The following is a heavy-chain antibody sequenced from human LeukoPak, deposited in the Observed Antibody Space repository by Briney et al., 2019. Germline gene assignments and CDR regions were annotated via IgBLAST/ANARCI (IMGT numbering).Heavy chain of an antibody. CDR1: GFMFDAHA. V-gene: IGHV3-9*01. CDR2: ISGNSDSR. CDR3: TKGSGSWVDY. Sequence: GRSLRLSCAASGFMFDAHAMHWVRQIPGKGLEWVAGISGNSDSRGYADSVKGRFTISRDNAKNSVYLQMNSLRPEDTALYFCTKGSGSWVDYWGQGTLVTVSS. J-gene: IGHJ4*02. D-gene: IGHD2-15*01.